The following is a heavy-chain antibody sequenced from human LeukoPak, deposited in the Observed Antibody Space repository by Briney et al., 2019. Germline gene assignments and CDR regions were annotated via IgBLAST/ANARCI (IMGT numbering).Heavy chain of an antibody. D-gene: IGHD2-2*01. CDR2: ISGSGGST. CDR3: AKDVEGYCSSTSCLTYFDY. Sequence: GGSLRLSCAASGFTFSSYAMSWVRQAPGKGLEWVSAISGSGGSTYHADSVKGRFTISRDNSKNTLYLQMSSLRAEDTAVYYCAKDVEGYCSSTSCLTYFDYWGQGTLVTVSS. V-gene: IGHV3-23*01. J-gene: IGHJ4*02. CDR1: GFTFSSYA.